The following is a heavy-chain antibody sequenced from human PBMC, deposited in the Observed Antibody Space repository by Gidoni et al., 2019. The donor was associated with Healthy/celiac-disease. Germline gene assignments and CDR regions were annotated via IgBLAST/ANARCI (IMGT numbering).Heavy chain of an antibody. Sequence: QVQLVESGGGVVQPGRSLRLSCAASGVTFSSYGMHWVRQAPGKGLEWVAVIWYDGSNKYYADSVKGRFTISRDNSKNTLYLQMNSLRAEDTAVYYCARAGMVQGVGGPEEDYFDYWGQGTLVTVSS. CDR3: ARAGMVQGVGGPEEDYFDY. V-gene: IGHV3-33*01. CDR2: IWYDGSNK. CDR1: GVTFSSYG. J-gene: IGHJ4*02. D-gene: IGHD3-10*01.